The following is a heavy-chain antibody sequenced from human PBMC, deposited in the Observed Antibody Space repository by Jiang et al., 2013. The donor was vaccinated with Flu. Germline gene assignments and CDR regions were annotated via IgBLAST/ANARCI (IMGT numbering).Heavy chain of an antibody. CDR3: ARDLYYYDSSGYYYFDY. D-gene: IGHD3-22*01. J-gene: IGHJ4*02. CDR1: GYTFTSYG. V-gene: IGHV1-18*01. Sequence: SGAEVKKPGASVKVSCKASGYTFTSYGISWVRQAPGQGLEWMGWISAYNGNTNYAQKLQGRVTMTTDTSTSTAYMELRSLRSDDTAVYYCARDLYYYDSSGYYYFDYWGQGTLVTVSS. CDR2: ISAYNGNT.